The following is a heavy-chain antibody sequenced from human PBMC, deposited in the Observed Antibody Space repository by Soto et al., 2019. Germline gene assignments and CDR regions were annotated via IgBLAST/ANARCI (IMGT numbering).Heavy chain of an antibody. CDR1: GYTFSSYA. CDR3: SRVPLYTSDIVEVPAVMFDDWFVP. CDR2: IHAGNGDT. D-gene: IGHD2-2*01. V-gene: IGHV1-3*01. J-gene: IGHJ5*02. Sequence: QVQLVQSGAEVKKPGASVKVSCKASGYTFSSYAVQWVRQAPGQSLEWIGWIHAGNGDTKYSQKFHGRVTLTRDTSANTAYMDLGSLRSEDTAVYYFSRVPLYTSDIVEVPAVMFDDWFVPWGQGTLVTVSS.